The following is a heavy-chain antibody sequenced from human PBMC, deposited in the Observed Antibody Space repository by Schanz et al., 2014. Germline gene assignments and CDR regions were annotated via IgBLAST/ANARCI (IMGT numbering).Heavy chain of an antibody. V-gene: IGHV4-59*08. D-gene: IGHD1-26*01. CDR2: IYYTGTT. CDR1: GGSISTYY. Sequence: QVQLQESGPGVVKPSETLSLTCTVSGGSISTYYWSWIRQSPGKGLEWIGYIYYTGTTNYNPSLRSAATLSATPPKTQFPRGLISVTAADTAVYYCARLGSPHCATSDCHHDWFGPWGQGTLVTVSS. J-gene: IGHJ5*02. CDR3: ARLGSPHCATSDCHHDWFGP.